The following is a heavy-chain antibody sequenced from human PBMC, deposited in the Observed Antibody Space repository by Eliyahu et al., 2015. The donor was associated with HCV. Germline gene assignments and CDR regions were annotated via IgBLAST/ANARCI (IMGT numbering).Heavy chain of an antibody. CDR2: IIPIFGTA. CDR3: ARGYCSGGSCYSHDAFDI. D-gene: IGHD2-15*01. V-gene: IGHV1-69*01. Sequence: QVQLVQSGAEVKKPGSSVKVSCKASGGTFSXXAISWVRXAPGQGLEWMGGIIPIFGTANYAQKFQGRVTITADESTSTAYMELSSLRSEDTAVYYCARGYCSGGSCYSHDAFDIWGQGTMVTVSS. CDR1: GGTFSXXA. J-gene: IGHJ3*02.